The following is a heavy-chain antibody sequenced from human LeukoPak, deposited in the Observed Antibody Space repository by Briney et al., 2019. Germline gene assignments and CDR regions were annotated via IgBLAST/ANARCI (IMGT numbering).Heavy chain of an antibody. Sequence: SETLSLTCTNPRASISSYDWSCSWQRPGKGLERIGYIYYSGSTNYNPSLKSRVTISVDTSKNQFSLKLSSVTAADTAVYYCATFSSSTLYYYGMDVWGQGTTVTVSS. V-gene: IGHV4-59*01. CDR1: RASISSYD. J-gene: IGHJ6*02. D-gene: IGHD6-6*01. CDR3: ATFSSSTLYYYGMDV. CDR2: IYYSGST.